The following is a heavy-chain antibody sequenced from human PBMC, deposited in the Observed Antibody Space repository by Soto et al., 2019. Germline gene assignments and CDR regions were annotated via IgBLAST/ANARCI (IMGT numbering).Heavy chain of an antibody. Sequence: QVQLVQSGAEVREPGASVKVSCKASGYSFTSLDINWVRQTTGQGLEWKGWMQPSSGRTGYAQKFQGRVTMPRDTSINTAYMELSGRTADDTAFYYCARGVTAGVDYWGQGTLVTVSS. CDR1: GYSFTSLD. CDR2: MQPSSGRT. V-gene: IGHV1-8*01. J-gene: IGHJ4*02. D-gene: IGHD1-26*01. CDR3: ARGVTAGVDY.